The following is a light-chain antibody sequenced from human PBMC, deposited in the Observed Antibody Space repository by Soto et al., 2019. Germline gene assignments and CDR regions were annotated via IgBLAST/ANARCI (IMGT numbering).Light chain of an antibody. V-gene: IGKV1-5*03. J-gene: IGKJ1*01. CDR3: QQYNTYST. Sequence: DIQMTQSPSTLSGSVGGRVTITCRASQTISSWLAWYQQKPGKAPNLLIYKASSLESGVPSRFSGSGSGTEFTLTISSLQPDDFATYYCQQYNTYSTFGQGTKVDIK. CDR2: KAS. CDR1: QTISSW.